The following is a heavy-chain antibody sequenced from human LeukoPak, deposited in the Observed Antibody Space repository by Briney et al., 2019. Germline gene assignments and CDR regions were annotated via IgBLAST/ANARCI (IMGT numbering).Heavy chain of an antibody. J-gene: IGHJ4*02. CDR1: GGSISSYY. CDR3: ARVSGYGGTDFDY. Sequence: SETLSLTCTVSGGSISSYYWSWIRQPPGKGLEWIGYIYYSGSTNYNPSLKSRVTISVDTSKNQFSLKLSSVTAADTAVYYCARVSGYGGTDFDYWGQGTLVTVSS. D-gene: IGHD5-12*01. CDR2: IYYSGST. V-gene: IGHV4-59*08.